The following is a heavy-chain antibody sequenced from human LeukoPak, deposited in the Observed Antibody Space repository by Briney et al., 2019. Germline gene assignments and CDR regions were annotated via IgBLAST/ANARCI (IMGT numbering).Heavy chain of an antibody. D-gene: IGHD2-15*01. CDR1: GFTFSSYS. CDR2: ISSSSSSI. Sequence: GGSLRLSCAASGFTFSSYSMNWVRQAPGKGLEWVSSISSSSSSIFYADSVKGRFTISRDNAKNSLYLQMNSLRAEDTAVYFCVRGYSFGPYGMDVWGQGTTVTVSS. V-gene: IGHV3-21*04. CDR3: VRGYSFGPYGMDV. J-gene: IGHJ6*02.